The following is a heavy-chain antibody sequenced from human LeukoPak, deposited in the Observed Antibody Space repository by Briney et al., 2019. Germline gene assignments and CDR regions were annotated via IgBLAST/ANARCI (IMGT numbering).Heavy chain of an antibody. CDR3: ARSAYYASIGYYYDY. CDR1: GFTFSNYW. J-gene: IGHJ4*02. V-gene: IGHV3-74*01. Sequence: GGSLRLSCAASGFTFSNYWMHWVRRAPGEGLVWVSRISSDGSRTNYADSVKGRFTISRDNAKNTVVLQMNSLRAEDTTVYYCARSAYYASIGYYYDYWGQGTLVTVSS. CDR2: ISSDGSRT. D-gene: IGHD3-22*01.